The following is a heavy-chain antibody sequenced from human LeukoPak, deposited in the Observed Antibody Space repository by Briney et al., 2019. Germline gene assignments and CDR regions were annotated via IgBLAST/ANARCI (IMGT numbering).Heavy chain of an antibody. V-gene: IGHV3-53*01. Sequence: GGSLRLSCAASGFTVSSNYMSWVRQAPGKGLEWVSVIYSGGSTYYADSVKGRFTISRDNSKNTLYLQMNSLRAEDTAVYYCARALRDGYNFGFDYWGQGTRVTVSS. D-gene: IGHD5-24*01. J-gene: IGHJ4*02. CDR1: GFTVSSNY. CDR2: IYSGGST. CDR3: ARALRDGYNFGFDY.